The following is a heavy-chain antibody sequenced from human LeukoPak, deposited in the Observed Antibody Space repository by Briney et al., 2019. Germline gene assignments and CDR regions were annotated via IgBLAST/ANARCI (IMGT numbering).Heavy chain of an antibody. J-gene: IGHJ6*02. CDR1: GFTFSSYA. Sequence: HPGGSLRLSCAASGFTFSSYAMSWVRQAPGKGLEWVSAISGSGGSTYYADSVKGRFTISRDNSKNTLYLQMNSLRAEDTAVYYCARFNLWPFGRYYCMDVWGQGTTVTVSS. CDR3: ARFNLWPFGRYYCMDV. V-gene: IGHV3-23*01. CDR2: ISGSGGST. D-gene: IGHD3-10*01.